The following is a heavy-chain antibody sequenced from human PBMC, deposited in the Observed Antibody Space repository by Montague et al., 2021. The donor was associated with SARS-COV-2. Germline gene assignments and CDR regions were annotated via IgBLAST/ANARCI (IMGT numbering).Heavy chain of an antibody. J-gene: IGHJ4*02. V-gene: IGHV4-59*01. D-gene: IGHD1-1*01. CDR1: GGSISSYY. Sequence: SETLSLTCEVSGGSISSYYWSWIRQSPGKGLEWIGYVHYTGSTKYSPSLKTRVTLSLDTPKYHFSLKLSSVTAADTAVYYCARAQNTCFIANCVNYFEVWGLGALVTVSS. CDR2: VHYTGST. CDR3: ARAQNTCFIANCVNYFEV.